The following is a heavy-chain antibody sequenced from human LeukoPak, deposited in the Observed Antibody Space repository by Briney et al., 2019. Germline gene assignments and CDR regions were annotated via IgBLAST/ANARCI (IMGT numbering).Heavy chain of an antibody. V-gene: IGHV3-13*01. Sequence: GGSLRLSCAASGYTFSTSDMHWVRQGSRRGLEWVSSIATNGATFYAAAVKGRFTISRENAKNSLYLQMNSLRAGDTAVYHCARGGEIGFDYWGQGTLVTVSS. CDR1: GYTFSTSD. CDR2: IATNGAT. J-gene: IGHJ4*02. CDR3: ARGGEIGFDY. D-gene: IGHD3-16*01.